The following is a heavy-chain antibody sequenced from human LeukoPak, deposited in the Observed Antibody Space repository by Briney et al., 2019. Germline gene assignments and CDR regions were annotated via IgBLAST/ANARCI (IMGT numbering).Heavy chain of an antibody. CDR2: ISGSGGST. V-gene: IGHV3-23*01. D-gene: IGHD6-13*01. J-gene: IGHJ5*02. CDR3: AKDFAAADGWFDP. CDR1: VFTFSSYS. Sequence: GGSMILSCAASVFTFSSYSISWVRHAPGKGREWVSDISGSGGSTYYADSVKGRFTISRDNSKNTLYLQMNSLRAEDTAVYYCAKDFAAADGWFDPWGQGTLVTVSS.